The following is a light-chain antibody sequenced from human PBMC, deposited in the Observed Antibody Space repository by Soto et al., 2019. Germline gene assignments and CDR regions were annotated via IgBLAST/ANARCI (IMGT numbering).Light chain of an antibody. V-gene: IGLV1-44*01. CDR1: SSNIGSNT. CDR3: AAWDDSLNGLV. J-gene: IGLJ2*01. CDR2: SNN. Sequence: VLTQPPSASGTPGQRVTISCSGSSSNIGSNTVNWYQQLPGTAPKLLIYSNNQRPSGVPDRFSGSKSGTSASLAISGLQSEDEADYYCAAWDDSLNGLVFGGGTKVTVL.